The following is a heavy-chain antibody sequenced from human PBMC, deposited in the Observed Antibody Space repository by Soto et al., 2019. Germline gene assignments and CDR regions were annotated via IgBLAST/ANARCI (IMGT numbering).Heavy chain of an antibody. CDR3: ARLAHSSIALGSFDP. J-gene: IGHJ5*02. D-gene: IGHD2-15*01. V-gene: IGHV5-51*01. CDR1: GYRFSSYW. Sequence: GESLKMSCEGSGYRFSSYWIGWVRQKPGKGLELMGIIFPGDSETRYSPSFQGQVTISVDKSLTTAFLQWSSLKTSDTAMYYCARLAHSSIALGSFDPWGQGTLVTVSS. CDR2: IFPGDSET.